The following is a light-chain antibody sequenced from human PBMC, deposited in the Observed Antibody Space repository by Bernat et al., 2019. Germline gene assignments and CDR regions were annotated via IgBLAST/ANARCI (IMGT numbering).Light chain of an antibody. CDR1: QIISTY. V-gene: IGKV1-39*01. J-gene: IGKJ4*01. Sequence: DIQMTQSPSSLSASVGDSVTITCRASQIISTYVNWYQQKPGEAPKLLIYSASNLLSGVPPRFSGGGSGTDFTFTISSLQPEDVATYYCQQSYGTLLSFGEGTKVEI. CDR3: QQSYGTLLS. CDR2: SAS.